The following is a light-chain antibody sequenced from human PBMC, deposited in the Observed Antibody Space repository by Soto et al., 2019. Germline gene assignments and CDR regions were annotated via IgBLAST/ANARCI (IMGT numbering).Light chain of an antibody. CDR1: SSDVGGYNY. Sequence: QSALTQPPSVSGSPGQSVTISCTGTSSDVGGYNYVSWYQQHPGKAPKLMIYEVSKRPSGVPDRFSGSKSGDTASLTVSGLQAEDETDYYCSSYAGNNKMVFGGGTKLTLL. J-gene: IGLJ2*01. CDR3: SSYAGNNKMV. CDR2: EVS. V-gene: IGLV2-8*01.